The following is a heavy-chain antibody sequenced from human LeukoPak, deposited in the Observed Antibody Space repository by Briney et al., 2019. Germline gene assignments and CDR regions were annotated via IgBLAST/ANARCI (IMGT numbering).Heavy chain of an antibody. J-gene: IGHJ5*02. CDR3: ARDSSGWYHWFDP. CDR2: INHSGST. Sequence: SETLSLTCAVYGGSFSGYYWSWIRQPPGKGLECIGEINHSGSTNYNPSLKSRVTISVDTSKNQFSLKLSSVTAADTAVYYCARDSSGWYHWFDPWGQGTLVTVSS. D-gene: IGHD6-19*01. V-gene: IGHV4-34*01. CDR1: GGSFSGYY.